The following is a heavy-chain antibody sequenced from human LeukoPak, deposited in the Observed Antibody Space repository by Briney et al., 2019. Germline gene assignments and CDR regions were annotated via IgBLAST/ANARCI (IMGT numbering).Heavy chain of an antibody. CDR2: ISSSGGST. V-gene: IGHV3-23*01. J-gene: IGHJ4*02. D-gene: IGHD6-13*01. Sequence: PGGSLRLSCAASGFTFSTYAMSWVRQAPGKGLEWVSAISSSGGSTYYADSVKGRFTISRDNSKNTLYLQMNSLRAEDTAVYYCPKYCGYSSSWYKLGFDYWGQGTLVTVSS. CDR3: PKYCGYSSSWYKLGFDY. CDR1: GFTFSTYA.